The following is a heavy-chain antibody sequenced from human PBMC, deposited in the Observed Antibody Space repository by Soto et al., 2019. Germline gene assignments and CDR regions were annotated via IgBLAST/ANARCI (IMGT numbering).Heavy chain of an antibody. V-gene: IGHV4-59*01. CDR2: IYYSGST. CDR3: ARQPGIAAAGTSNRGYYYYGMDV. Sequence: SETLSLTCTVSGGSISSYYWSWIRQPPGKGLEWIGYIYYSGSTNYNPSLKSRVTISVDTSKNQFSLKLSSVTAADTAVYYCARQPGIAAAGTSNRGYYYYGMDVWGQGTTVTVSS. CDR1: GGSISSYY. J-gene: IGHJ6*02. D-gene: IGHD6-13*01.